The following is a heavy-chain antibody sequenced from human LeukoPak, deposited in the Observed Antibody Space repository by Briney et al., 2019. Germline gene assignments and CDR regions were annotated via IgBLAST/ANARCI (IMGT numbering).Heavy chain of an antibody. CDR3: ARDLTAMVKEGAFDI. Sequence: SETLSLTCTVSGGSISSYYWSWIRQPPGKGLEWIGDIYYSGSTNCHPSLKGRVTISVDTSKNQFSLKLSSVTAADTAVYYCARDLTAMVKEGAFDIWGQGTMVTVSS. J-gene: IGHJ3*02. CDR2: IYYSGST. D-gene: IGHD5-18*01. CDR1: GGSISSYY. V-gene: IGHV4-59*01.